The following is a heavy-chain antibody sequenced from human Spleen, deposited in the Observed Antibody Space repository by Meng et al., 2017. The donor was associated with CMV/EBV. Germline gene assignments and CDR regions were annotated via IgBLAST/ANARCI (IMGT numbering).Heavy chain of an antibody. CDR3: ARDLCDTTSCYSFSGSFFYYYGMDV. CDR1: GFRFSANA. J-gene: IGHJ6*02. CDR2: MSYDGSKK. D-gene: IGHD2-2*02. Sequence: GGSLRLSCAASGFRFSANAMRWVRQAPGKGLEWVAVMSYDGSKKYYAGSVMGRFTISRDSSKNTLYLQLNALRTEDTAVYYCARDLCDTTSCYSFSGSFFYYYGMDVWGHGTTVTVSS. V-gene: IGHV3-30*04.